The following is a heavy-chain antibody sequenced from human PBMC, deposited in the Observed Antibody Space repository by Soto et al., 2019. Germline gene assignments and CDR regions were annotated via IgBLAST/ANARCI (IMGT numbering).Heavy chain of an antibody. CDR3: ARGLGSSWFFL. V-gene: IGHV3-48*01. D-gene: IGHD6-13*01. CDR2: IGSTSSTI. J-gene: IGHJ5*02. Sequence: EVQLVESGGGLVQSGGSLRLSCADSGFTFTKEHMNWVRQAPGKGLEWISYIGSTSSTIKYADSVKCRFTISRDKAKSSLSVQMASLRVEDTAGYYCARGLGSSWFFLWGQGVLVTVSS. CDR1: GFTFTKEH.